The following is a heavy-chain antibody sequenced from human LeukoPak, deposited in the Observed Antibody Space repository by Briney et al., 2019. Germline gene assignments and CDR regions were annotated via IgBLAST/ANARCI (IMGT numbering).Heavy chain of an antibody. CDR1: GYSISSGYY. D-gene: IGHD6-13*01. CDR3: ASSRGYSSSWRFGAFDI. Sequence: SETLSLTCTVSGYSISSGYYWGWIRQPPGKGLEWIGSIYHSGSTYYNPSLKSRVTISVDTSKNQFSLKLSSVTAADTAVYYCASSRGYSSSWRFGAFDIWGQGTMVTVSS. V-gene: IGHV4-38-2*02. J-gene: IGHJ3*02. CDR2: IYHSGST.